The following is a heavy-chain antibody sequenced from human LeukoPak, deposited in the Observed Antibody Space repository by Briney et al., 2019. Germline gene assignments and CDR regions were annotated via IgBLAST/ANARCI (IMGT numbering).Heavy chain of an antibody. J-gene: IGHJ3*02. V-gene: IGHV3-11*01. Sequence: GGSLRLSCAASGFTFSAYYMSWVRQAPGKGLECVSFITSSGATMYYADSVKGRFTISRDNAKNSLYLQMNSLRAEDTAVYYCARDCSSTSCYTRDAFDIWGQGTMVTVSS. CDR1: GFTFSAYY. CDR2: ITSSGATM. CDR3: ARDCSSTSCYTRDAFDI. D-gene: IGHD2-2*02.